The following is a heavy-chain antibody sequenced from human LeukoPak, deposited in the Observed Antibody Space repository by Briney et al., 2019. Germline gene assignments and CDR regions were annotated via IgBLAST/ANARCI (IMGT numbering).Heavy chain of an antibody. V-gene: IGHV3-53*01. D-gene: IGHD3-22*01. J-gene: IGHJ4*02. CDR1: GFTVSSNY. CDR3: ARDPGPYYYDSSGYY. CDR2: IYSGGST. Sequence: PGGSLRLSCAASGFTVSSNYMSWVRQAPGKGLEWVSVIYSGGSTYYADSVKGRFTISRDNSKNTLYLQMNSLRAEDTAVYYCARDPGPYYYDSSGYYWGQGTLVTVSS.